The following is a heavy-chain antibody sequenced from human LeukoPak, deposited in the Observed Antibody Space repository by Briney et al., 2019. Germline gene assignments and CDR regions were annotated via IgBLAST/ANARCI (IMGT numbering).Heavy chain of an antibody. CDR2: ISWNSGSI. CDR1: GFTFSSYA. CDR3: AKGSGGSGSYYTNWFDP. Sequence: GGSLRLSCAASGFTFSSYAMHWVRQAPGKGLEWVSGISWNSGSIGYADSVKGRFTISRDNAKNSLYLQMNSLRAEDTALYYCAKGSGGSGSYYTNWFDPWGQGTLVTVSS. V-gene: IGHV3-9*01. J-gene: IGHJ5*02. D-gene: IGHD3-10*01.